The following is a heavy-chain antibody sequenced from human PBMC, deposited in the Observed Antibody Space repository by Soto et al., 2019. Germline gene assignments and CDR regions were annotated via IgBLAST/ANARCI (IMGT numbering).Heavy chain of an antibody. J-gene: IGHJ5*02. Sequence: QVQLQQWGAGLLKPSETLSLTCAVYGGSFSGYYWSWIRQPPGKGLEWIGEINHSGSTNYNPSLKSRLTISVHTSKNQFSLKLSSVTAADTAVYYCARGRVAYYYGSGSYSRRNWFDPWGQGTLVTVSS. CDR1: GGSFSGYY. CDR3: ARGRVAYYYGSGSYSRRNWFDP. V-gene: IGHV4-34*01. D-gene: IGHD3-10*01. CDR2: INHSGST.